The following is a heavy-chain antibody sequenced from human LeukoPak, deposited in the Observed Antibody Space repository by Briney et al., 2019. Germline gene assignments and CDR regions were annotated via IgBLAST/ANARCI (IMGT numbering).Heavy chain of an antibody. D-gene: IGHD3-3*01. V-gene: IGHV3-48*01. CDR2: ISSSSSTI. CDR3: ASLYYDFWSGYYGTNWFDP. J-gene: IGHJ5*02. Sequence: GGSLRLSCAASGFTFSSYSMKWVRQAPGKGLEWVSYISSSSSTIYYADSVKGRFTISRDNAKNSLYLQMNSLRAEDTAVYYCASLYYDFWSGYYGTNWFDPWGQGTLVAVSS. CDR1: GFTFSSYS.